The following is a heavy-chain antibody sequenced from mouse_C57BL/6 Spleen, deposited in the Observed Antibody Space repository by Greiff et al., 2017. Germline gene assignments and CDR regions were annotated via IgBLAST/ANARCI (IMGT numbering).Heavy chain of an antibody. CDR1: GYSFTGYY. CDR2: INPSTGGT. J-gene: IGHJ3*01. Sequence: EVKLMESGPELVKPGASVKISCKASGYSFTGYYMNWVKQSPEKSLEWIGEINPSTGGTTYNQKFKAKATLTVDKSSSTAYMQLKSLTSEDSAVYYCARGGSSLGFAYWGQGTLVTVSA. V-gene: IGHV1-42*01. CDR3: ARGGSSLGFAY. D-gene: IGHD1-1*01.